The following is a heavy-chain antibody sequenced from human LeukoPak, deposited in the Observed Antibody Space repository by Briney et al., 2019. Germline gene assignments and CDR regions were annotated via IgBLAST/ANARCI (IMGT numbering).Heavy chain of an antibody. CDR3: TKEEWFRFDY. CDR1: GFTFSRHW. V-gene: IGHV3-7*03. CDR2: IKPDGSAQ. J-gene: IGHJ4*02. D-gene: IGHD2-8*01. Sequence: PGGSLRLSCAASGFTFSRHWMTWVRQAPGKGLEWVAKIKPDGSAQFYVDSVRGRFTISKDNAKNSLYLQMNGQTIEDTAIYYCTKEEWFRFDYWGQGNLVTVAS.